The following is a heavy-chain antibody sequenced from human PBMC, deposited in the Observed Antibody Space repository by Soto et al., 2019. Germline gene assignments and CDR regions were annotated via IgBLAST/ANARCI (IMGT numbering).Heavy chain of an antibody. V-gene: IGHV3-7*01. CDR1: GFTFSSHW. Sequence: SLRLSCAASGFTFSSHWMSWVRQAPGKGLEWVANIKQDGSEKYYVDSVKGRFTISRDNAKNSLYLQMNSLRAEDTAVYYCARKGQLVVWGQGTLVTVSS. D-gene: IGHD2-2*01. CDR3: ARKGQLVV. CDR2: IKQDGSEK. J-gene: IGHJ4*02.